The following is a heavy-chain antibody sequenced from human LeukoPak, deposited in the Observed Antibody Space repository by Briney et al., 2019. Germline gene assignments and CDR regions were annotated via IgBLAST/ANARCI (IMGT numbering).Heavy chain of an antibody. D-gene: IGHD4-17*01. CDR3: ASRAAVTRGAFDI. CDR2: INHSGST. Sequence: SETLSLTCAVYGGSFSGYYWSWIRQPPGKGLEWIGEINHSGSTNYNPSLKSRVTISVDTSKNQFSLKLSSVTAADTAVYYCASRAAVTRGAFDIWGQGTMVTVSS. V-gene: IGHV4-34*01. CDR1: GGSFSGYY. J-gene: IGHJ3*02.